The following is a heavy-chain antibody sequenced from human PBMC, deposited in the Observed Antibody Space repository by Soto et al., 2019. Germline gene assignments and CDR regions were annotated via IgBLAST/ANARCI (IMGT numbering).Heavy chain of an antibody. V-gene: IGHV3-11*01. CDR3: ARDSGSLVVNYYYYGMDV. J-gene: IGHJ6*02. CDR2: ISSSGSTI. CDR1: GFTFSDYY. Sequence: QVQLVESGGGLVKPGGSLRLSCAASGFTFSDYYMSWIRQAPGKGLEWVSYISSSGSTIYYADSVKGRFTISRDNAKNSXXRQMNSLRAEDTAVYYCARDSGSLVVNYYYYGMDVWGQGTTVTVSS. D-gene: IGHD6-25*01.